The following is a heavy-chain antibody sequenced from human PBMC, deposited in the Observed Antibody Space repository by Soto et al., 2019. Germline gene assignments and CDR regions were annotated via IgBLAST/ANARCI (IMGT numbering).Heavy chain of an antibody. J-gene: IGHJ6*02. V-gene: IGHV2-26*01. CDR1: GFSLSNARMG. CDR2: IFSNDEK. D-gene: IGHD6-6*01. CDR3: ARIAQYSSPSVLDV. Sequence: SGPTLVNPTETLTLTCTVSGFSLSNARMGVSWIRQPPGKALEWLAHIFSNDEKSYSTSLKSRLTISKDTSKSQVVLTMTNMDPVDTATYYCARIAQYSSPSVLDVWAQGTTVTVSS.